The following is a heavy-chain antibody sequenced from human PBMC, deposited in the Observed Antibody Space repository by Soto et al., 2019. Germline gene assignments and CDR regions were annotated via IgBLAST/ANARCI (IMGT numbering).Heavy chain of an antibody. CDR3: ARIGSGAY. Sequence: QVQLVQSGAEVKKPGASVKVSCKASGYTFTSYDINWVRQATGQGLEWMGWMNPNSGNTGYAQKFQGRVTMTRNTSISTALREVSSVRSEHRAFFSGARIGSGAYWAQGPLVPVSS. CDR1: GYTFTSYD. J-gene: IGHJ1*01. D-gene: IGHD2-21*01. V-gene: IGHV1-8*01. CDR2: MNPNSGNT.